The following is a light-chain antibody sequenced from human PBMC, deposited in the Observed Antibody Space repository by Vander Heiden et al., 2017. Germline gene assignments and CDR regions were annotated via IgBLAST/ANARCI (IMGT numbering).Light chain of an antibody. J-gene: IGLJ2*01. Sequence: SELTQPPPPSVSPRPTVNITCSADTLPQQYAFWYQQKAGQAPVVIIFKDFERPSGIPGRFSASTSGTTVTLTINGVKPEDEADYYCQSSDNTDTYLIFGGGTKLTVL. CDR1: TLPQQY. CDR3: QSSDNTDTYLI. CDR2: KDF. V-gene: IGLV3-25*03.